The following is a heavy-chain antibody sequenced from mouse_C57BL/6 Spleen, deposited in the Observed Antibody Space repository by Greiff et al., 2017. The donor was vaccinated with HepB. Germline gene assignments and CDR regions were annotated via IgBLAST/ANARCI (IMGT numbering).Heavy chain of an antibody. V-gene: IGHV1-39*01. CDR1: GYSFTDYN. Sequence: VQLQQSGPELVKPGASVRISCKASGYSFTDYNMNWVKQSNGKSLEWIGVINPNYGTTSYNQKFKGKATLTVDQSSSTAYMQLNSLTSEDSAVYYCARSGDYDGVHYAMDYWGQGTSVTVSS. J-gene: IGHJ4*01. CDR2: INPNYGTT. CDR3: ARSGDYDGVHYAMDY. D-gene: IGHD2-4*01.